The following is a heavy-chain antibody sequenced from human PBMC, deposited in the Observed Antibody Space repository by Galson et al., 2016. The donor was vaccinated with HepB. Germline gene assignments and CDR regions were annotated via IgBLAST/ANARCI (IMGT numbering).Heavy chain of an antibody. D-gene: IGHD3-16*02. J-gene: IGHJ4*02. CDR2: ISGSGAGETT. CDR3: AKAPLVTCDHVRCYPFDY. CDR1: GFTFSTYA. V-gene: IGHV3-23*01. Sequence: SLRLSCAASGFTFSTYAMSWVRQSPGKGLEWVSAISGSGAGETTYCADSVRGRFAIFRHNSDNRLFLQMTSLRADDTAVYYCAKAPLVTCDHVRCYPFDYWAREPWSPSP.